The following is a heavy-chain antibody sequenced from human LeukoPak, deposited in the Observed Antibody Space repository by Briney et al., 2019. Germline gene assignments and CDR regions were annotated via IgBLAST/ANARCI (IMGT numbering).Heavy chain of an antibody. J-gene: IGHJ4*02. CDR1: GYTFTSYG. CDR2: ISAYNGNT. D-gene: IGHD3-3*01. CDR3: AAYDQTGRLDY. Sequence: GASVKVSCKASGYTFTSYGISWVRQAPGQGLEWMGWISAYNGNTNYAQKLQGRVTMTTDTSTSTAYMELRSLRSEDTAVYYCAAYDQTGRLDYWGQGTLVTVSS. V-gene: IGHV1-18*01.